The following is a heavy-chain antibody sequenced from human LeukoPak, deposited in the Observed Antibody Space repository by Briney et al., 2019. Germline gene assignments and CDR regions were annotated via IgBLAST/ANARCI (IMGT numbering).Heavy chain of an antibody. Sequence: SETLSLTCSVSGGSINSRNHYWGWIRQPPGKGLEWIASIYSSGATYYSPSLKSRVIISVDTSKNQISLKLSSVTASDTAVYYCARHSMRYNWFDPWGQGTLVTVSS. CDR2: IYSSGAT. J-gene: IGHJ5*02. CDR3: ARHSMRYNWFDP. D-gene: IGHD2/OR15-2a*01. V-gene: IGHV4-39*01. CDR1: GGSINSRNHY.